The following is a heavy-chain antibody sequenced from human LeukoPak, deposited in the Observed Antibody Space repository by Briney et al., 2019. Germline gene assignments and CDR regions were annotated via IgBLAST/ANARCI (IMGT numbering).Heavy chain of an antibody. Sequence: ASVKVSCKASGYTFINNWMHWVRQAPGQGLEWMGWINPNSGGTNYAQKSQGRVTMTRDTSISTAYMELSRLRSDDTAVYYCARGAYDILTGYKGYAFDIWGQGTMVTVSS. CDR3: ARGAYDILTGYKGYAFDI. V-gene: IGHV1-2*02. CDR2: INPNSGGT. J-gene: IGHJ3*02. D-gene: IGHD3-9*01. CDR1: GYTFINNW.